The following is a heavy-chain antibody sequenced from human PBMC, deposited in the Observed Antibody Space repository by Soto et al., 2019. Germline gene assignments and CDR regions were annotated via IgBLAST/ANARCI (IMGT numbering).Heavy chain of an antibody. J-gene: IGHJ4*02. CDR3: ARGNTSVTSDY. Sequence: SATLSLTCTFSGVSIGSYCWIWIRQPPGKGLEWIGYIYYSGSTYYNPSLKSRFTISVDRSKNQFSLKLSSVTAADTAVYYCARGNTSVTSDYWGQGTLVTVSS. CDR2: IYYSGST. D-gene: IGHD4-17*01. V-gene: IGHV4-59*12. CDR1: GVSIGSYC.